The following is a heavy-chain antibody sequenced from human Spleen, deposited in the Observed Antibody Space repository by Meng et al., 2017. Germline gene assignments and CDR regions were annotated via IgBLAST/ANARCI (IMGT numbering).Heavy chain of an antibody. CDR2: IIPFFGTA. CDR1: GGTFSSYA. D-gene: IGHD3-3*01. Sequence: SVKVSCKASGGTFSSYAISWVRQAPGQGLEWMGGIIPFFGTANYAQKFQGRVTITADKSTSTAYMELSSLRSEDTAVYYCARGTMYYGDYYYYGMDVWGQETTVTVSS. CDR3: ARGTMYYGDYYYYGMDV. V-gene: IGHV1-69*06. J-gene: IGHJ6*02.